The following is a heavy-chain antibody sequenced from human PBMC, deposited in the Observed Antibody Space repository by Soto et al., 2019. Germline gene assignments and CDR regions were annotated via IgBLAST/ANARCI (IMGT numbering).Heavy chain of an antibody. D-gene: IGHD2-21*02. CDR1: GFTFNYYW. J-gene: IGHJ4*02. CDR3: ARGGDPDY. Sequence: EVQLVESGGGLVQPGGSLRLSCVASGFTFNYYWMHWVRQAPGKGLMWVSRLQTDGSHPDYADSVKGRFTISRDNAKNTLYQQLNKRRAEDTAVYYCARGGDPDYWGQGTLVTVSS. CDR2: LQTDGSHP. V-gene: IGHV3-74*01.